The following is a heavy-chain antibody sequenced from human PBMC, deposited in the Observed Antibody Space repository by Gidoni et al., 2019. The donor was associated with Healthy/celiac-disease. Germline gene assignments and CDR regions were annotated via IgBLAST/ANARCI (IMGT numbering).Heavy chain of an antibody. D-gene: IGHD5-12*01. J-gene: IGHJ4*02. Sequence: STNYNPSLKSRVTISVDKSKNQFSLKLSSVTAADTAVYYCARVAGPVEMATIGLLWGQGTLVTVSS. CDR3: ARVAGPVEMATIGLL. CDR2: ST. V-gene: IGHV4-4*02.